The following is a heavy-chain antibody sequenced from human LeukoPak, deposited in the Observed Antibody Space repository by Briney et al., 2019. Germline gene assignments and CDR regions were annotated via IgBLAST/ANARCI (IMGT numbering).Heavy chain of an antibody. J-gene: IGHJ4*02. D-gene: IGHD5-18*01. CDR3: VRGGEVDTDIAGGY. CDR2: IIPILGIA. CDR1: GGTFSSYA. Sequence: SVKVSCKASGGTFSSYAISWVRQAPGQGLEWMGRIIPILGIANYAQKFQGRVTITADKSTSTAYMELSSLRSEDTAVYYCVRGGEVDTDIAGGYWGQGTLVIVSS. V-gene: IGHV1-69*04.